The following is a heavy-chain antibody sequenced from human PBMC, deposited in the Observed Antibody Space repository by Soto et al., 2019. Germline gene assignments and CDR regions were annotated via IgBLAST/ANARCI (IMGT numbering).Heavy chain of an antibody. CDR3: ARQGGWYDIDS. D-gene: IGHD6-19*01. CDR2: VFYPENT. Sequence: PSETLSLTCTVSGASISRDYWTWIRQPPGKGLEGIGSVFYPENTKYTPSLKSRITMPVATSKTQFSLKLPSVIAADTAVYYCARQGGWYDIDSWGQGTLVTVSS. CDR1: GASISRDY. V-gene: IGHV4-59*08. J-gene: IGHJ4*02.